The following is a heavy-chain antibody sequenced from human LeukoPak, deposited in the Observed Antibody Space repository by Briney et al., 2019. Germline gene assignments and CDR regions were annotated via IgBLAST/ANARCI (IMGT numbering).Heavy chain of an antibody. D-gene: IGHD5-18*01. CDR2: MNPNSGNT. CDR1: GYTFTSYD. J-gene: IGHJ4*02. Sequence: HGASVKVSCKASGYTFTSYDINWVRQATGQGLEWMGWMNPNSGNTGYAQKFQGRVTMTRNTSISTAYMELSSLRSEDTAMYYCARASTGDTAMVTSLDYWGQGTLVTVSS. CDR3: ARASTGDTAMVTSLDY. V-gene: IGHV1-8*01.